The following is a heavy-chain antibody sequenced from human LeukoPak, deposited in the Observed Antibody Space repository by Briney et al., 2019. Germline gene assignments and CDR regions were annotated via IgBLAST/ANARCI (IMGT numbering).Heavy chain of an antibody. Sequence: GGSLRLSCAASGFTFSSYAMHWVRQAPGKGLEWVAVISYDGSNKYYADSVKGRFTISRDNSKNTLYLQMNSLRAEDTAVYYCARGEDIVVVLRYEGYGMDVWGQGTTVTVSS. V-gene: IGHV3-30-3*01. CDR1: GFTFSSYA. D-gene: IGHD2-2*01. CDR3: ARGEDIVVVLRYEGYGMDV. J-gene: IGHJ6*02. CDR2: ISYDGSNK.